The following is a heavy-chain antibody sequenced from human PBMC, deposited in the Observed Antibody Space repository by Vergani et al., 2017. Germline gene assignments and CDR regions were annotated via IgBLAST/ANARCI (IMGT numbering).Heavy chain of an antibody. CDR1: GFTFSSYD. CDR2: IGTAGDP. Sequence: EVQLVESGGGLVQPGGSLRLSCAASGFTFSSYDMHWVRQATGKGLEWVSAIGTAGDPYYPGSVKGRFTISRENAKNSLYLQMNSLRAGDTAVYYCARGGREWELLETYYYYYMDVWGKGTTVTVSS. D-gene: IGHD1-26*01. V-gene: IGHV3-13*05. CDR3: ARGGREWELLETYYYYYMDV. J-gene: IGHJ6*03.